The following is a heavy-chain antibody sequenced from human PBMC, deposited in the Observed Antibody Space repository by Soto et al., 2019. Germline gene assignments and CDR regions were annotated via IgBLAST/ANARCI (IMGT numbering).Heavy chain of an antibody. CDR2: ISWNSEKI. CDR1: GFKFHDYV. J-gene: IGHJ4*02. Sequence: GGSLRLSCAASGFKFHDYVIHWVRQAPGKGLEWVSGISWNSEKIDYVDSVKGRFTISRDNARNSLYLQMNSLRAEDTAWYYCAKDSGAVAATSLDQWGQGTLVTVSS. CDR3: AKDSGAVAATSLDQ. V-gene: IGHV3-9*01. D-gene: IGHD1-26*01.